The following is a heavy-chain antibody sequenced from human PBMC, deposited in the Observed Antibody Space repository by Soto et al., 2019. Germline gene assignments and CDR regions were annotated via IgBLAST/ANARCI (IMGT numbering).Heavy chain of an antibody. CDR1: GYSFTTYW. CDR2: IHPGESDT. V-gene: IGHV5-51*01. CDR3: ARHEATYYNFYGMDV. Sequence: GECRKVSCQSYGYSFTTYWIAWVRQMPGKGLEWMGSIHPGESDTRYSPSFQGQVTISADRSITTAYLQWSSLKASNTAMYYCARHEATYYNFYGMDVWGQGTTVTVSS. J-gene: IGHJ6*02.